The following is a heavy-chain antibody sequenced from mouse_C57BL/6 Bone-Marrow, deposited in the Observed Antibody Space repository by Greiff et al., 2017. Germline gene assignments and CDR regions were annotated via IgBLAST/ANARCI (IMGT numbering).Heavy chain of an antibody. D-gene: IGHD2-3*01. V-gene: IGHV5-12*01. J-gene: IGHJ3*01. CDR3: ASLYDGYPFAY. Sequence: EVKLMESGGGLVQPGGSLKLSCAASGFTFSDYYMYWVRQTPEKRLEWVAYISNGGGSTYYPDTVKGRFTIARDNAKNTLYLQMSRLKSADTAMYYCASLYDGYPFAYWGQGTLVTVSA. CDR1: GFTFSDYY. CDR2: ISNGGGST.